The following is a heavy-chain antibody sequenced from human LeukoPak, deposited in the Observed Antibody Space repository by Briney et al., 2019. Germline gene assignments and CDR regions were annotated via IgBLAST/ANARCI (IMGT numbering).Heavy chain of an antibody. J-gene: IGHJ4*02. CDR1: GGSFSGYY. D-gene: IGHD6-13*01. Sequence: PPETLSLTCAVYGGSFSGYYWSWIRQPPGKGLEWIGEINHSGSTNYNPSLKSRVTISVDTSKNQFSLKLSSVTAADTAVYYCARGLRQIGPSKGYIYFDYWGQGTLVTVSS. CDR3: ARGLRQIGPSKGYIYFDY. CDR2: INHSGST. V-gene: IGHV4-34*01.